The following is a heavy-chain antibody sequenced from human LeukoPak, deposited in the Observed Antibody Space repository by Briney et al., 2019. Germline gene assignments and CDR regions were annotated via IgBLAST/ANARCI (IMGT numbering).Heavy chain of an antibody. J-gene: IGHJ4*02. Sequence: SETLSLTCTVSGGSISSSTYYWGWVRQPPGKGLEWIATIYYSGSTYYNPSLKSRVTISVDTSKNQFSLKLNSVTAADTAVYYCVRDLAGHFGGFYFDYWGQGTLVTVSS. D-gene: IGHD2-21*01. CDR2: IYYSGST. CDR1: GGSISSSTYY. V-gene: IGHV4-39*07. CDR3: VRDLAGHFGGFYFDY.